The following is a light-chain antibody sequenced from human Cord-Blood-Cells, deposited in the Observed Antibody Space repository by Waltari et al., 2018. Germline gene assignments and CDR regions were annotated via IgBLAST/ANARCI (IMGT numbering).Light chain of an antibody. CDR3: QQDYNLPT. CDR2: GAF. Sequence: EIVMTQSPATLSLSPGERATFSCRASQSVSSSYLSWYQQKPGQAPRLHIYGAFTSATGIPARFSGSGSGTYFTLTISSLQPEDFAVYYCQQDYNLPTFGQGTKVEIK. CDR1: QSVSSSY. V-gene: IGKV3D-7*01. J-gene: IGKJ1*01.